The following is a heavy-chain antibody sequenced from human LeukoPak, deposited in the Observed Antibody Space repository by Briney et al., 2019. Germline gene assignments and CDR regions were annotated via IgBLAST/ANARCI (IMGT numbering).Heavy chain of an antibody. J-gene: IGHJ4*02. Sequence: GGSLRLSCAASGFTFSSYGMPWVRQAPGKGLEWVAVIWYDGSNKYYADSVKGRFTISRDNSKNTLYLQMNSLRAEDTAVYYCASVGYDRPGDYWGQGTLVTVSS. CDR3: ASVGYDRPGDY. V-gene: IGHV3-33*01. CDR2: IWYDGSNK. CDR1: GFTFSSYG. D-gene: IGHD3-22*01.